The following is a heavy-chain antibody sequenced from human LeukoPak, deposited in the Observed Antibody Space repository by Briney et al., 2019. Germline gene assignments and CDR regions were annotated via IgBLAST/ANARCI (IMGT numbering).Heavy chain of an antibody. J-gene: IGHJ6*02. D-gene: IGHD3-22*01. Sequence: SETLSLTCTVSGGSISSGDYYWSWIRQPLGKGLEWIGYIYYSGSTYYNPSLKSRVTISVDTSKNQFSLKLSSVTAADTAVCYCARDRSVDSSGYYYYYGMDVWGQGTTVTVSS. CDR2: IYYSGST. CDR1: GGSISSGDYY. V-gene: IGHV4-30-4*02. CDR3: ARDRSVDSSGYYYYYGMDV.